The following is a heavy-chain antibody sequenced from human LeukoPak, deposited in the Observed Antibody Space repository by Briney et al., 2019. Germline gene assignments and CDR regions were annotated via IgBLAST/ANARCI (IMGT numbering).Heavy chain of an antibody. J-gene: IGHJ4*02. CDR1: GFTFSSYW. Sequence: GGSLRLSCAASGFTFSSYWMSWVRQAPGKGLEWVANIKQDGSEKYYVDSVRGRSTISRDNAKNSLYLQMNSLRAEDTAVYYCARDGYSYSFYYFDYWGQGTLVTVSS. V-gene: IGHV3-7*01. D-gene: IGHD5-18*01. CDR3: ARDGYSYSFYYFDY. CDR2: IKQDGSEK.